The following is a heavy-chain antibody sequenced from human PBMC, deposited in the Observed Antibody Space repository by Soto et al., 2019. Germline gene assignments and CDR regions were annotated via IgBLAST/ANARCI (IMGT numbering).Heavy chain of an antibody. CDR3: PGYGY. Sequence: VQVVESGGGLIQPGGSLRLSCEVSGFSVTANYMSWVRQAPGKGLEWVSVIFSGGGTDYVDSVKGRFTISRDISKRTLYLHMNSLRAEDTAVYYCPGYGYWGQGTLVTVSS. V-gene: IGHV3-53*01. CDR1: GFSVTANY. D-gene: IGHD5-12*01. CDR2: IFSGGGT. J-gene: IGHJ4*02.